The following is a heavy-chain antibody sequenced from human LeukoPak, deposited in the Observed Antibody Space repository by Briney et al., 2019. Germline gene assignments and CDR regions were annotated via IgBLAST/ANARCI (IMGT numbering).Heavy chain of an antibody. V-gene: IGHV1-24*01. Sequence: ASVKVSFKVSGDTLTKLSMHWVRQAPGKGLEWMGGFDPEDGETIYAQKLQGRVTMTEDTSTDTAYMELSSLRSEDTAVYYCATDPHSSGWYVGFYWGQGTLVTVSS. CDR2: FDPEDGET. D-gene: IGHD6-19*01. CDR1: GDTLTKLS. CDR3: ATDPHSSGWYVGFY. J-gene: IGHJ4*02.